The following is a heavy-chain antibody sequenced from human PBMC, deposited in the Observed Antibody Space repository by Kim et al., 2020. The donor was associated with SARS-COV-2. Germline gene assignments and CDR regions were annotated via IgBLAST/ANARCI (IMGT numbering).Heavy chain of an antibody. CDR3: ARGNTETIDY. Sequence: ASVKVSCKTSGYTFTTRYLHWVRQAPGHGLEWMGRINPDSGVTDYAQRFQGRVTMTRDKPISTVYMELSSLRSDDTVVYYCARGNTETIDYWGQGTLVTVAS. CDR2: INPDSGVT. J-gene: IGHJ4*02. V-gene: IGHV1-2*05. CDR1: GYTFTTRY.